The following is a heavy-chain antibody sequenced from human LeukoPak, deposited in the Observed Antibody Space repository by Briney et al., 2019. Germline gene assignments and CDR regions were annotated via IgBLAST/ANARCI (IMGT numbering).Heavy chain of an antibody. D-gene: IGHD2-15*01. CDR3: ARTRVVSY. CDR1: GFTFSSYG. J-gene: IGHJ4*02. Sequence: GGSLRLSCAASGFTFSSYGMSWVRQAPGKGLEWVSYISSSSSTIYYADSVKGRFTISRDNAKNSLYLQMNSLRAEDTAVYYCARTRVVSYWGQGTLVTVSS. CDR2: ISSSSSTI. V-gene: IGHV3-48*01.